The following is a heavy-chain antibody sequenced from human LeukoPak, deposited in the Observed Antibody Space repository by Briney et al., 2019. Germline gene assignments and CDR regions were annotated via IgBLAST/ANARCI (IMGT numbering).Heavy chain of an antibody. CDR1: GYTFTSYG. D-gene: IGHD3-22*01. CDR3: ARGHGGSGYYRMRDEYFQH. V-gene: IGHV1-18*01. Sequence: GASVKVSCKASGYTFTSYGISWVRQAPGQGLEWMGWISAYNGNTNYAQKLQGRVTMTTDTSTSTAYMEPRSLRSDDTAVYYCARGHGGSGYYRMRDEYFQHWGQGTLVTVSS. J-gene: IGHJ1*01. CDR2: ISAYNGNT.